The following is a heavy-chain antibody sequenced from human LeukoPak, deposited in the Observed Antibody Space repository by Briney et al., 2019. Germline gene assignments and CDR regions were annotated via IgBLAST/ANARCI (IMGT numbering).Heavy chain of an antibody. CDR1: GGSISSSSYS. D-gene: IGHD3-3*01. Sequence: PSETLSLTCTVSGGSISSSSYSWGWIRQPPGKGLEWIGSIYYSGSTYYNPSLKSRVTISVDTSKNQVPLKLSSVTAADTAVYYCARSTYYDFWRGYYFGDFDYWGQGTLVTVSS. V-gene: IGHV4-39*06. CDR2: IYYSGST. CDR3: ARSTYYDFWRGYYFGDFDY. J-gene: IGHJ4*02.